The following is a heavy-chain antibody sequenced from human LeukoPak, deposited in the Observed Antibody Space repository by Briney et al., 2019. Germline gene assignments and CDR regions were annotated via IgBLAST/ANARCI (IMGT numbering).Heavy chain of an antibody. CDR2: ISSGSSTI. Sequence: GGSLRLSCAASGFRFSEYSMNWVRQAPGKGLEWISYISSGSSTIFYADSVRGRFTISRDNSKNTLYLQMNSLRAEDTAVYYCAKDFAPAAMPRWDFDYWGQGTLVTVSS. D-gene: IGHD2-2*01. CDR1: GFRFSEYS. J-gene: IGHJ4*02. CDR3: AKDFAPAAMPRWDFDY. V-gene: IGHV3-48*01.